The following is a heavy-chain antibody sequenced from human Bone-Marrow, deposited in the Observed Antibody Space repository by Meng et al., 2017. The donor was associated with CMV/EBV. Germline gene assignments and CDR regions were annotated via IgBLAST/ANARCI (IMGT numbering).Heavy chain of an antibody. CDR2: TYYRSKWYN. J-gene: IGHJ6*01. CDR3: AGRITGTTDYYYYGMDV. CDR1: GDSVSSNSAA. Sequence: SQTLSLTCAISGDSVSSNSAAWNWIRQSPSRGLEWLGRTYYRSKWYNDYAVSVKNRITINPDTSKNQFSLQLNSVTPEDTAVYYCAGRITGTTDYYYYGMDVWGQGTTVTVYS. D-gene: IGHD1-14*01. V-gene: IGHV6-1*01.